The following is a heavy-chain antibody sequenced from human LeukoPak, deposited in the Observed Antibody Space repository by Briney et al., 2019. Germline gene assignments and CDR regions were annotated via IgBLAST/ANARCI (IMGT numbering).Heavy chain of an antibody. CDR1: GGSFSGYY. CDR3: VGGDHKWGTPSEY. Sequence: SETLSLTCAVYGGSFSGYYWSWIRQPPGKGLEWIGEINHSGSTNYNPSLKSRVTISGDRSKNQLSLKLSSVTPADTAVYYCVGGDHKWGTPSEYWGPGTLVTVSS. V-gene: IGHV4-34*01. D-gene: IGHD3-16*01. J-gene: IGHJ4*02. CDR2: INHSGST.